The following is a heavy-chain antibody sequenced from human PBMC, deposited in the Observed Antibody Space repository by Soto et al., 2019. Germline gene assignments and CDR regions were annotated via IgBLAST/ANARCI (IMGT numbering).Heavy chain of an antibody. CDR1: GDSVTTGSYY. J-gene: IGHJ4*02. D-gene: IGHD4-17*01. Sequence: QLQESAPGLVKPSETLSLTCKVSGDSVTTGSYYWPWIRQPPGKGLEWIGYIYYSGSTNYNPSLESRATIFADTSGSHFSLNLTSVTAGDTAVYDCARRDYAIDSWGRGTLVTVSS. V-gene: IGHV4-61*03. CDR2: IYYSGST. CDR3: ARRDYAIDS.